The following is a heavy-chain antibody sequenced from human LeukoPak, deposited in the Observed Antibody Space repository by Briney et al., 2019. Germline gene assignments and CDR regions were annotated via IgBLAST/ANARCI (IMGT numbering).Heavy chain of an antibody. V-gene: IGHV1-18*01. D-gene: IGHD3-10*01. Sequence: ASVKVSCKASGYTFTSYGISWVRQAPGQGLEWMGWISAYNGNTNYAQKLQGRVTMATDTSTSTAYMELRSLGSDDTAVYYCAREIAQSDPNHYYGSGGSDYWGQGTLVTVSS. J-gene: IGHJ4*02. CDR1: GYTFTSYG. CDR3: AREIAQSDPNHYYGSGGSDY. CDR2: ISAYNGNT.